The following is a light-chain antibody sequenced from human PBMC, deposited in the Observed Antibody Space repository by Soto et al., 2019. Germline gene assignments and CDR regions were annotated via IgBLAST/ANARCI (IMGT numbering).Light chain of an antibody. J-gene: IGLJ1*01. CDR3: ATWDDGLSAYV. CDR1: SSNIGGNT. V-gene: IGLV1-44*01. Sequence: QSVLNQPPSASGTPGQRVTFSCSGSSSNIGGNTVSWFQHLPQTAPKLPIFSKSLPPLGVPDRFSGAKSGTSASLAISGLQSEDEANYCATWDDGLSAYVFGTGTKVTVL. CDR2: SKS.